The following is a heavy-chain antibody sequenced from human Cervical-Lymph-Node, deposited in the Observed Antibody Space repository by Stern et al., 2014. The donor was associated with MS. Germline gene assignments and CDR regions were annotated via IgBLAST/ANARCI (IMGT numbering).Heavy chain of an antibody. CDR3: ARHSRLMGTTYFFDF. J-gene: IGHJ4*02. CDR1: GYSFTDYW. CDR2: IYPGDSDT. Sequence: EVQLVESGAEVKKPGESLKISCEGSGYSFTDYWIGWVRQMPGKGLEWMGIIYPGDSDTKYRPSFQGQVTISVDKSISTAYLQWSSLKASDTAMYYCARHSRLMGTTYFFDFWGQGTLVTVSS. D-gene: IGHD2-8*01. V-gene: IGHV5-51*01.